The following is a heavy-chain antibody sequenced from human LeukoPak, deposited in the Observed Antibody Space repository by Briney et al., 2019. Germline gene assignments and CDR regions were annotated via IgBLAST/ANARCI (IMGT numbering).Heavy chain of an antibody. J-gene: IGHJ4*02. V-gene: IGHV3-23*01. CDR1: AFTFSSYA. D-gene: IGHD6-13*01. Sequence: AGGSLRLSCAASAFTFSSYAMSWVRQAAGKGLEWVSTISGSGGSTYYADSVKGRFTISRDNSKNTLYLQMNSVRDEDTAVYYCAKEGVHRTGILDYWGQGTLVTVSS. CDR2: ISGSGGST. CDR3: AKEGVHRTGILDY.